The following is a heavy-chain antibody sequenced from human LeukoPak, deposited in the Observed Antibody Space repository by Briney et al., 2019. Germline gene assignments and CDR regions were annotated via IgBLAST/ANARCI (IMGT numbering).Heavy chain of an antibody. D-gene: IGHD6-19*01. J-gene: IGHJ4*02. V-gene: IGHV3-30*03. Sequence: GGSLRLSCAASGCTFSSYGMHWVRQAPGKGLEWVAVISYDGSNKYYADSVRGRFTISRDNSKNTLYLQMNSLRDEDTAVYYCARDATPSSGWFHFDYWGQGTLVTVSS. CDR1: GCTFSSYG. CDR2: ISYDGSNK. CDR3: ARDATPSSGWFHFDY.